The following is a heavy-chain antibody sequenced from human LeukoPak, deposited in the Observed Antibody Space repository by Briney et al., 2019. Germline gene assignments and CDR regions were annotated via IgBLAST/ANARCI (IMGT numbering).Heavy chain of an antibody. CDR3: ASVGGYDPLFDY. V-gene: IGHV3-30-3*01. Sequence: PGGSLRLSCAASGFTFSSHAMHWVRQAPGKGLEWVAAISFDGSNKYYADSVKGRFTISRDNSKNTLYLQMNSLRTDDTAVYYCASVGGYDPLFDYWGQGTLVTVSS. CDR1: GFTFSSHA. D-gene: IGHD5-12*01. J-gene: IGHJ4*02. CDR2: ISFDGSNK.